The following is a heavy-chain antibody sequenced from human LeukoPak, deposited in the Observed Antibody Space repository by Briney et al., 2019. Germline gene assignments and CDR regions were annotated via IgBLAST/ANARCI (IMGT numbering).Heavy chain of an antibody. CDR1: GGSFSSYY. CDR3: ARDRRGYSYGFDDYYYYGMDV. D-gene: IGHD5-18*01. Sequence: SETLSLTCTVSGGSFSSYYWSWIRQPPGKGLEWIGYIYYSGGTNYNPSLKSRVTISVDTSKNQFSLKLSSVTAADTAVYYCARDRRGYSYGFDDYYYYGMDVWGQGTTVTVSS. CDR2: IYYSGGT. V-gene: IGHV4-59*01. J-gene: IGHJ6*02.